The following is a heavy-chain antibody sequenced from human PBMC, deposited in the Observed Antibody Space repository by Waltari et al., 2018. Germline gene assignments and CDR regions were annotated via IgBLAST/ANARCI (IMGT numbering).Heavy chain of an antibody. V-gene: IGHV4-34*01. Sequence: QVQLQQWGAGLLKPSETLSLTCAVYGGSFSGYYWSWIRQPPGKGLEWIGEINHIGSTNYNPSLKRRVTISVDTSKNQFSLKLSSVTAADTAVYYCARAGYSYGRRYFDYWGQGTLVTVSS. D-gene: IGHD5-18*01. CDR2: INHIGST. CDR1: GGSFSGYY. J-gene: IGHJ4*02. CDR3: ARAGYSYGRRYFDY.